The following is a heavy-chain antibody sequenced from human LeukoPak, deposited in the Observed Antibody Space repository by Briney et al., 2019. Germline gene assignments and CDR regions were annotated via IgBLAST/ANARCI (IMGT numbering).Heavy chain of an antibody. CDR1: GFTFGDYG. Sequence: GGSLRLSCTASGFTFGDYGMSWFRQAPGKGLEWVGFIRSKTYGGTTEYAASVKGRFTISRDDSKSIAHLQMNSLKSEDTAVYYCTRNGGSILTGYYYSGQGTLVTVSS. CDR3: TRNGGSILTGYYY. J-gene: IGHJ4*02. D-gene: IGHD3-9*01. CDR2: IRSKTYGGTT. V-gene: IGHV3-49*03.